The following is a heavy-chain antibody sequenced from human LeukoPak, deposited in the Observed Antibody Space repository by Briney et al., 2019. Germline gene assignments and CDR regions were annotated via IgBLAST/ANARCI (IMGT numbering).Heavy chain of an antibody. V-gene: IGHV1-18*04. CDR2: ISIYNGDT. D-gene: IGHD6-19*01. CDR1: GYTLTSYY. CDR3: ARGGSGWTSDY. J-gene: IGHJ4*02. Sequence: ASVKVSCKASGYTLTSYYMHWVRQAPGQGLEWMGWISIYNGDTNYAQKFQGRVTMTTDTSTSTAYMELRSLRSDDTAVYYCARGGSGWTSDYWGQGTLVTVSS.